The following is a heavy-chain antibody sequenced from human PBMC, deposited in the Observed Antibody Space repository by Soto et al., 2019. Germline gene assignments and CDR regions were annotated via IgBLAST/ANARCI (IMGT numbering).Heavy chain of an antibody. Sequence: PSETLSLTCTVSGGSISSSSYYWGWIRQPPGKGLEWIGSIYYSGSTYYNPSLKSRVTISVDTSKNQFSLKLSSVTAADTAVYYCANYSRSSYYCYGMDVWGQGTTVTVSS. J-gene: IGHJ6*02. CDR2: IYYSGST. V-gene: IGHV4-39*01. CDR1: GGSISSSSYY. D-gene: IGHD6-6*01. CDR3: ANYSRSSYYCYGMDV.